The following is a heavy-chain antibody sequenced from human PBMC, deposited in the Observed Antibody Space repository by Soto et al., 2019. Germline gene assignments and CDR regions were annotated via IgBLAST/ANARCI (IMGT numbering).Heavy chain of an antibody. CDR1: GLTFSRIE. CDR3: TRAAWFPYLSFY. J-gene: IGHJ4*02. CDR2: ISSRGSTA. Sequence: GGCRRLSCAAAGLTFSRIELHWVRQAPGKGLERISYISSRGSTAYYASSVEGRFTISRDNANNSGYLQMDSLRAEDTALYYCTRAAWFPYLSFYWGQGALVTVSS. V-gene: IGHV3-48*03. D-gene: IGHD3-10*01.